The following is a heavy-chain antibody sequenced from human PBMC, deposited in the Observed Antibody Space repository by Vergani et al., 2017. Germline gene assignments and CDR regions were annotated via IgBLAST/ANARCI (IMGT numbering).Heavy chain of an antibody. V-gene: IGHV3-21*01. Sequence: EVQLVESGGGLVKPGGSLRLSCAASGFTFSSYSMNWVRQAPGKGLEWVSSISSSSSYIYYADSVKGRFTISRDNAKNSLYLQMNSLRAEDTAVYYCARGRYDFWSGYYKRGAFDSWGEGTMVTVSS. J-gene: IGHJ3*02. D-gene: IGHD3-3*01. CDR1: GFTFSSYS. CDR2: ISSSSSYI. CDR3: ARGRYDFWSGYYKRGAFDS.